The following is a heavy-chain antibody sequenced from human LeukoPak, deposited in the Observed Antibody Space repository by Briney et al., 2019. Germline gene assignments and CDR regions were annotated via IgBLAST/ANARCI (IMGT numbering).Heavy chain of an antibody. J-gene: IGHJ5*01. CDR1: GYTFTGYY. CDR2: INPNSGGT. Sequence: RASVKVSCKASGYTFTGYYMHWVRQAPGQGLEWMGWINPNSGGTNFAAKFQGRVTLTRDTSISTAYMEVSRLTSDDTAVYYCARGPAYSSGWSHWSDPWGQGTLVTVSS. V-gene: IGHV1-2*02. D-gene: IGHD6-19*01. CDR3: ARGPAYSSGWSHWSDP.